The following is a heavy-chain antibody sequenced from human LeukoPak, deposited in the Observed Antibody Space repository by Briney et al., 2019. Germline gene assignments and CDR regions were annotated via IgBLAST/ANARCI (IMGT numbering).Heavy chain of an antibody. Sequence: QTSETLSLTCTVSGGSISDYYWSWIRQAPGKRLEYIGYVYYSGSTNYNPSLKSRVTISVDTSKNQFSLKLSSVTAADTAVYYCARGGYYDNEFDYWGQGTLVTVSS. V-gene: IGHV4-59*01. D-gene: IGHD3-22*01. CDR3: ARGGYYDNEFDY. CDR2: VYYSGST. CDR1: GGSISDYY. J-gene: IGHJ4*02.